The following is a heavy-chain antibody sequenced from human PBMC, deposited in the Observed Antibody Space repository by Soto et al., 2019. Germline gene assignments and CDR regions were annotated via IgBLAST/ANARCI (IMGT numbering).Heavy chain of an antibody. CDR2: IYPGDSDT. Sequence: GESLKISCKGSGYSFASYWIGWVRQMPGKGLEWVGIIYPGDSDTRYSPSFQGQVTISADKSISTAYLQWSSLKASDTAMYYCARTSAAGKIYNGMDVWGQGTTVTVSS. J-gene: IGHJ6*02. D-gene: IGHD6-13*01. V-gene: IGHV5-51*01. CDR1: GYSFASYW. CDR3: ARTSAAGKIYNGMDV.